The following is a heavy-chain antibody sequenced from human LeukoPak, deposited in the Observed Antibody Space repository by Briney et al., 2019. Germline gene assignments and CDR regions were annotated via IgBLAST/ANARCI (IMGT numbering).Heavy chain of an antibody. J-gene: IGHJ6*03. V-gene: IGHV3-30*04. CDR3: AKEDFDYYMDV. CDR1: GFTFSSYA. Sequence: PGGSLRLSCAASGFTFSSYAMHWVRQAPGKGLEWVAVISYDGSNKYYADSVKGRFTISRDNSKNTLYLQMNSLRAEDTAVYYCAKEDFDYYMDVWGKGTTVTISS. D-gene: IGHD3/OR15-3a*01. CDR2: ISYDGSNK.